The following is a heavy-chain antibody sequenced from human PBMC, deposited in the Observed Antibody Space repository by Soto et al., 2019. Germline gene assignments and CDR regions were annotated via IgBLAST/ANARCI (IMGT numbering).Heavy chain of an antibody. V-gene: IGHV3-74*01. CDR1: GFTFSSYW. CDR2: INSDGSIT. Sequence: EVQLVESGGGLVQPGGSLRLSCAASGFTFSSYWMHWVRQAPGKGLVWVSRINSDGSITSYADYGKGRFTIPRDNAKKPLYLHMNSLRAEDTAVYYCARESVPEIRFLEWQNWFDPWGQGTLVTVSS. D-gene: IGHD3-3*01. J-gene: IGHJ5*02. CDR3: ARESVPEIRFLEWQNWFDP.